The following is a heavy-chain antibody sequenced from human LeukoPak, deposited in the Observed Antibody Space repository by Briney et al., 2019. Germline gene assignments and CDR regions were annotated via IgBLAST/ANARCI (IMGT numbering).Heavy chain of an antibody. CDR2: IYYSGDT. D-gene: IGHD6-13*01. V-gene: IGHV4-59*01. Sequence: PSETLSLTCTVSGGSTSSYYWSWIRQPPGKGQEWIGYIYYSGDTNYNPSLKSRVTISVDTSKNQFSLKLNSATAADTAVYYCASGTYYYFDFRGQGALVTVSS. CDR1: GGSTSSYY. J-gene: IGHJ4*02. CDR3: ASGTYYYFDF.